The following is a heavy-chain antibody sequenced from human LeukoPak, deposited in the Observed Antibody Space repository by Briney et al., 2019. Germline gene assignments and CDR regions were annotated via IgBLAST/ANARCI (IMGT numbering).Heavy chain of an antibody. J-gene: IGHJ3*02. D-gene: IGHD4-17*01. CDR1: GGSISTSSYY. Sequence: SETLSLTCTVSGGSISTSSYYWGWIRQPPGKGLEWIGSIYYSGSTFYNPSLKSRVTISVDTSKNQFSLKLSSVTAADTAVYYCARSTYDYGEAFDIWGQGTMVTVSS. CDR2: IYYSGST. V-gene: IGHV4-39*01. CDR3: ARSTYDYGEAFDI.